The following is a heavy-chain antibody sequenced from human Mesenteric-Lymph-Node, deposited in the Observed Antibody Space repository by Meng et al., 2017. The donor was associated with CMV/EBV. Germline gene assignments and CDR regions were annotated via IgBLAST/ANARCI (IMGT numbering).Heavy chain of an antibody. Sequence: LSCVDAGFTVATQAMSWVRQAPGKGLEWVSSIVGNGVNTFYADSVKGRFTISRDSSKNTMSLQMNSLRAEDTAVYYCANWRLGRYFDLWGRGTLVTVSS. J-gene: IGHJ2*01. CDR2: IVGNGVNT. D-gene: IGHD7-27*01. V-gene: IGHV3-23*01. CDR3: ANWRLGRYFDL. CDR1: GFTVATQA.